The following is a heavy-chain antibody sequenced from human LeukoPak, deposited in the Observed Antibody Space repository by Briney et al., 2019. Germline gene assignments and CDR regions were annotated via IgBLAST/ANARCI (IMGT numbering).Heavy chain of an antibody. CDR2: IYYSGST. Sequence: PSETLSLTCTVSGGSISSYYWSWIRQPPGKGLEWIGYIYYSGSTNYNPSLKSRVTISVDTSKNQFSLKLSSVTAADTAVYYCARHSCSGGSCYRFDYWGQGTLVTVSS. V-gene: IGHV4-59*08. D-gene: IGHD2-15*01. CDR3: ARHSCSGGSCYRFDY. CDR1: GGSISSYY. J-gene: IGHJ4*02.